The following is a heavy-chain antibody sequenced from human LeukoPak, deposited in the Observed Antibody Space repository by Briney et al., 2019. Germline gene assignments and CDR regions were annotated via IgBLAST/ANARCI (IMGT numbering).Heavy chain of an antibody. Sequence: SETLSLTCTVSGGSISSSSYYWGWIRQPPGKGLEWIGSIYYSGSTYYNPSLKSRVTISVDTSKNHFSLKLSSVTAADTAVYYCARERLIVGAKSFDYWGQGTLVTVSS. D-gene: IGHD1-26*01. CDR2: IYYSGST. V-gene: IGHV4-39*07. CDR1: GGSISSSSYY. J-gene: IGHJ4*02. CDR3: ARERLIVGAKSFDY.